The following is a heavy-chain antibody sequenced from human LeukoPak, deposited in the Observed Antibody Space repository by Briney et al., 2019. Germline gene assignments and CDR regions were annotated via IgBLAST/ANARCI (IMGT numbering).Heavy chain of an antibody. CDR1: GYTFTSYW. J-gene: IGHJ5*02. Sequence: GESLKISCKGSGYTFTSYWIGWVRQMPGKGLEWMGIIYPGDSDTRYSPSFQGHVTISADKSISTAYLQWSSLKASDTAMYYCARAPKGITFGGVIVVNWFDPWGQGTLVTVSS. V-gene: IGHV5-51*01. D-gene: IGHD3-16*02. CDR3: ARAPKGITFGGVIVVNWFDP. CDR2: IYPGDSDT.